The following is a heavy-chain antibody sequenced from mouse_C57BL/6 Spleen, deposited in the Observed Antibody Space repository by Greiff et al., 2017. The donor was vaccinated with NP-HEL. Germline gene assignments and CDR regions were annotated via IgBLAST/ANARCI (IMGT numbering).Heavy chain of an antibody. Sequence: VQLKQSVAELVRPGASVKLSCTASGFNIKNTYMHWVKQRPEQGLEWIARIDPANGNTKYAPKFQGKATITADTSSNTAYLQLSSLTSEDTAIYYGAIYYYGSSPAWFAYWGKGTRVTVSA. CDR2: IDPANGNT. CDR1: GFNIKNTY. CDR3: AIYYYGSSPAWFAY. D-gene: IGHD1-1*01. V-gene: IGHV14-3*01. J-gene: IGHJ3*01.